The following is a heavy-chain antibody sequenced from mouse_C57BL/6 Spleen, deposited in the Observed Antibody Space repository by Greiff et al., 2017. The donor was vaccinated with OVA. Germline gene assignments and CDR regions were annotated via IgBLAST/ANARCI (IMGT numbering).Heavy chain of an antibody. CDR1: GYTFTSYW. CDR2: IHPNSGST. D-gene: IGHD1-1*01. V-gene: IGHV1-64*01. Sequence: VQLQQPGAELVKPGASVTLSCKASGYTFTSYWMHWVKQRPGQGLEWIGLIHPNSGSTNYNEKFNSKATLTVDKSSSTAYMQLSSLTSEDSAVYYCARGGYYYGSSPLDYWGQGTTLTVSS. J-gene: IGHJ2*01. CDR3: ARGGYYYGSSPLDY.